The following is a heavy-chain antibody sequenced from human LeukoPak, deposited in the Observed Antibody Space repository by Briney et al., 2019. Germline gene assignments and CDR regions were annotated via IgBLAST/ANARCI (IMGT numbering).Heavy chain of an antibody. CDR1: GXTVSSNY. CDR2: IYSGGST. CDR3: ARIETVADAFDI. D-gene: IGHD1-1*01. V-gene: IGHV3-66*01. Sequence: TGGSLRLSCAASGXTVSSNYMTWVRQAPGKGLEWVSLIYSGGSTSYADSVRGRFTISRDNSKNTLYLQMNSLRAEDTAVYYCARIETVADAFDIWGQGTLVTVSS. J-gene: IGHJ3*02.